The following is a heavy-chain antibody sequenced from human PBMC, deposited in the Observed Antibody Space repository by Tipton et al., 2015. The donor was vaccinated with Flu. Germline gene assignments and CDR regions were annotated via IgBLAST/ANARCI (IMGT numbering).Heavy chain of an antibody. CDR2: INHSGST. Sequence: TLSLTCAVYGGSFSGYYWSWIRQPPGKGLEWIGEINHSGSTNYNPSLKSRVTISVDTSKNQFSLKLSSVTAADTAVYYCARSPVHEYSSSRILDYWGQGTLVTVSS. J-gene: IGHJ4*02. CDR3: ARSPVHEYSSSRILDY. CDR1: GGSFSGYY. D-gene: IGHD6-6*01. V-gene: IGHV4-34*01.